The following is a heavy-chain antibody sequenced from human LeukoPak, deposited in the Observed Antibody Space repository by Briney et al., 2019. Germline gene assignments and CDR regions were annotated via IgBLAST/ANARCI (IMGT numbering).Heavy chain of an antibody. D-gene: IGHD2-15*01. V-gene: IGHV4-34*01. CDR3: ARAPGAALD. CDR1: GGSFSGYY. Sequence: SETLSLTCAVYGGSFSGYYWSWIRQPPGKGLEWIGEINHRGSTNYNPSLKSRVTVSLDTSKNQFSLKLSSVTAADTAVNYCARAPGAALDWGQGTLVTVSS. J-gene: IGHJ4*02. CDR2: INHRGST.